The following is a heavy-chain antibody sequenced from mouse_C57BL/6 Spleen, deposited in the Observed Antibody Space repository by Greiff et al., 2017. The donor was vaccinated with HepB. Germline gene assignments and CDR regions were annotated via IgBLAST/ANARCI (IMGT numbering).Heavy chain of an antibody. V-gene: IGHV1-82*01. J-gene: IGHJ4*01. CDR1: GYAFSSSW. Sequence: VQLQQSGPELVKPGASVKISCKASGYAFSSSWMNWVKQRPGKGLEWIGRIYPGDGDTNYNGKFTGKATLTADKSSSTAYMQLSSLTSEDSAVYFCARGNYYYAMDYWGQGTSVTVSS. D-gene: IGHD1-1*01. CDR2: IYPGDGDT. CDR3: ARGNYYYAMDY.